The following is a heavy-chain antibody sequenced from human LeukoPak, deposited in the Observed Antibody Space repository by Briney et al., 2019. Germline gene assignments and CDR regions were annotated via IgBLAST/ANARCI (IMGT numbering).Heavy chain of an antibody. V-gene: IGHV3-30*18. CDR2: ISYDGSNK. J-gene: IGHJ6*02. CDR3: AKTMYSSSWWTYYYYGMDV. CDR1: GFTFSSYG. D-gene: IGHD6-13*01. Sequence: GGSLRLSCAASGFTFSSYGMHWIRQAPGKGLEWVAAISYDGSNKYYADSVKGRFTISRDNSKNTLYLQMNSLRAEDTAVYYCAKTMYSSSWWTYYYYGMDVWGQGTTVTVSS.